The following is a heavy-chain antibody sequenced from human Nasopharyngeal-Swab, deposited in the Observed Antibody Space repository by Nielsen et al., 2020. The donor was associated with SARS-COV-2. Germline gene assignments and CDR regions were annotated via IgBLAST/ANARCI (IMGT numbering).Heavy chain of an antibody. J-gene: IGHJ4*02. CDR2: ISSSSSYI. CDR3: ARHLPLRFSEWLFPDYFDY. D-gene: IGHD3-3*01. V-gene: IGHV3-21*01. Sequence: GGSLRLSCAASGFTFSSYSMNWVRQAPGKGLEWVSSISSSSSYIYYADSVKGRFTISRDNAKNSLYLQMNSLRAEDTAVYYCARHLPLRFSEWLFPDYFDYWGQGTLVTVSS. CDR1: GFTFSSYS.